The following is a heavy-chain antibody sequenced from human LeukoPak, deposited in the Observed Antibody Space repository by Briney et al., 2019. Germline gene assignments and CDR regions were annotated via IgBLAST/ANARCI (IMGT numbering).Heavy chain of an antibody. CDR2: IYPGDSDA. CDR3: ARREGYCSTTSCAFFDY. V-gene: IGHV5-51*01. D-gene: IGHD2-2*01. J-gene: IGHJ4*02. CDR1: GYRFSNYW. Sequence: GESLKISCKGSGYRFSNYWIGWVRQMPGKGLEWMGVIYPGDSDARYSPSFQGQVTMSADISISTAYVQWNSLQASDTAIYYCARREGYCSTTSCAFFDYRGQGTPVTVSS.